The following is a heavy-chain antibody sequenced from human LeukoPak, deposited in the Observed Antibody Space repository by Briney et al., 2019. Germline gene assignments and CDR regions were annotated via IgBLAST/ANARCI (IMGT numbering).Heavy chain of an antibody. V-gene: IGHV4-31*03. J-gene: IGHJ3*02. D-gene: IGHD3-22*01. CDR3: GRGHYYDSGDAFDI. Sequence: SETLSLTCTVSGGSISSGGYYWSWIRQHPGKGLEWIGYIYYSGSTYYNPSLKSRVTISVDTSKNQFSLKLSSVTAADTAVYYCGRGHYYDSGDAFDIWGQGTMVNVS. CDR2: IYYSGST. CDR1: GGSISSGGYY.